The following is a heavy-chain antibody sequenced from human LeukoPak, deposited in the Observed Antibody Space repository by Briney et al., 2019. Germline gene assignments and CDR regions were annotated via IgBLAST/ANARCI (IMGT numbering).Heavy chain of an antibody. J-gene: IGHJ3*02. CDR3: AREVPVLHSSGFHAFDI. D-gene: IGHD3-22*01. V-gene: IGHV4-31*03. Sequence: SQALSLTCTVSGDSISSGGYYWSWIRQRPGKGLEWIGYIYYSGSTYYNPSLKSRVTISVDTSRNQFSLKLSSVTAADTAIYYCAREVPVLHSSGFHAFDIWGQGTMVTVSS. CDR1: GDSISSGGYY. CDR2: IYYSGST.